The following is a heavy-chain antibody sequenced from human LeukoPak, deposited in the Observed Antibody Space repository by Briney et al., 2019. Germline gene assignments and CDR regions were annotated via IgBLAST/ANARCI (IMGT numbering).Heavy chain of an antibody. CDR2: LYHSGST. V-gene: IGHV4-38-2*01. Sequence: SETLSLTCAVSGYSISSGYYWGWIRQPPGKGLEWIGSLYHSGSTYYNPSLKSRVTISVDTSKNQFSLKLTSVTAADTAVYYYARGGYSNGYYNYFMDVWGKGTTVTVSS. CDR3: ARGGYSNGYYNYFMDV. J-gene: IGHJ6*03. CDR1: GYSISSGYY. D-gene: IGHD4-11*01.